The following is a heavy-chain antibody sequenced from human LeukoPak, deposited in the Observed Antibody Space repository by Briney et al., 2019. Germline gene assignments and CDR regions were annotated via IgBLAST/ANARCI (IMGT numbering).Heavy chain of an antibody. CDR1: GYTFTSYY. J-gene: IGHJ4*02. D-gene: IGHD3-10*01. V-gene: IGHV1-69*13. CDR2: IIPLFGTA. Sequence: SVKVSCKASGYTFTSYYMHWVRQAPGQGLEWMGGIIPLFGTANYAQKFLGRVIITADEFTSTTYMYLGSLKSEDTAVYYCAREWAGYGSGSYYYYWGQGTLVTVSS. CDR3: AREWAGYGSGSYYYY.